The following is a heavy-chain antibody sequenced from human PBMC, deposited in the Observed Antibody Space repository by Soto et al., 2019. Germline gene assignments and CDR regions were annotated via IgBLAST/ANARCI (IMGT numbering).Heavy chain of an antibody. Sequence: ASVKVSCKASGGTFSSNGISWVRQAPGQGLEWMGIINPSGGSTSYAQKFQGRVTMTRDTSTSTVYMELSSLRSEDTAVYYCARGIVVVPAAILAEYFQHWGQGTLVTVSS. V-gene: IGHV1-46*01. CDR1: GGTFSSNG. J-gene: IGHJ1*01. CDR2: INPSGGST. CDR3: ARGIVVVPAAILAEYFQH. D-gene: IGHD2-2*01.